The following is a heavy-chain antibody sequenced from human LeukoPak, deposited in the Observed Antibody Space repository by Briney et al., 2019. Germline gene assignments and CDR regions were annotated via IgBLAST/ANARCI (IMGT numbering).Heavy chain of an antibody. Sequence: PGGSLRLSCAASGFTVSSNYISWVRQAPGKGVEWVSVIYSAGTTYYADSVKGRFTISRDNSKNTLYLQMNSLRVEDTAVYYCASQSTPVLPFDIWGQGTMVTVSS. V-gene: IGHV3-66*04. CDR3: ASQSTPVLPFDI. J-gene: IGHJ3*02. CDR2: IYSAGTT. CDR1: GFTVSSNY.